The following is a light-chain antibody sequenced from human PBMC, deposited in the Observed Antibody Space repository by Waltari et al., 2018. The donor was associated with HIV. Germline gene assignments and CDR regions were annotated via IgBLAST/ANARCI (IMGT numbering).Light chain of an antibody. J-gene: IGKJ2*01. CDR2: DTS. Sequence: ELVLTQSPAPLSLSPGDRATLSCRASQSVNTYLGWYQHKPGQVPRLLIYDTSKRAAGIPARFSGSGSGTDFTLTISSLEPEDFAVYYCQQRSNWPPTFGQGTKLEIQ. CDR1: QSVNTY. V-gene: IGKV3-11*01. CDR3: QQRSNWPPT.